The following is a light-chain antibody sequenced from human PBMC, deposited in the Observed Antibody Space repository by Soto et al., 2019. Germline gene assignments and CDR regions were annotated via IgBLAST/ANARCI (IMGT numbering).Light chain of an antibody. CDR1: QSVSRN. CDR3: QQYSNWPT. J-gene: IGKJ5*01. CDR2: GAS. V-gene: IGKV3-15*01. Sequence: EIVMTQSPATLSLSLGERATLSCRASQSVSRNLAWYQQRPGQAPRLLISGASTRATGIAARFSGSGSGREFTLTISSLQSEDSALYYCQQYSNWPTFGQGTRLEIK.